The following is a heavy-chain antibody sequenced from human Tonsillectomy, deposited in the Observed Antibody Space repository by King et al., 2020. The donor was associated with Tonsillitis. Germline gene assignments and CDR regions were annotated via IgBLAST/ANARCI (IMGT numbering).Heavy chain of an antibody. CDR1: GFTFSSYA. D-gene: IGHD1-26*01. V-gene: IGHV3-30-3*01. J-gene: IGHJ6*02. CDR3: ARETNSGSYFLDYYYGMDG. Sequence: VQLVESGGGVVQPGRSLRLSCAASGFTFSSYAIHWVRQAPGKGLEWVAVISYDGSHKYYADSVKGRFTISRDNSKTTLYLQMNSLGAEDTAVYYCARETNSGSYFLDYYYGMDGWGQGTTVTVSS. CDR2: ISYDGSHK.